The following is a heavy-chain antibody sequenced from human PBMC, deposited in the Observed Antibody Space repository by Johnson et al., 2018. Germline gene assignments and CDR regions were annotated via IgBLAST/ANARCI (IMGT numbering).Heavy chain of an antibody. CDR1: GGTFSNFA. V-gene: IGHV1-69*01. D-gene: IGHD4-17*01. CDR3: VRDYGDYVFAFDI. Sequence: QVQLVQSGAEVKKPGSSVKISCKASGGTFSNFAFTWVRRAPGQGLEWMGVIIPVLGTPNYAQTFQDRVTITADESSSTVYMELNSLSFEDTAVYYCVRDYGDYVFAFDIWGQGTLVTVSS. CDR2: IIPVLGTP. J-gene: IGHJ3*02.